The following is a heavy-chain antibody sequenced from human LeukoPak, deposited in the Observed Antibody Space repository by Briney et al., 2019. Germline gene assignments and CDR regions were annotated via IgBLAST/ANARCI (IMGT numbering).Heavy chain of an antibody. D-gene: IGHD1-14*01. CDR1: GFTFSGYA. V-gene: IGHV3-23*01. J-gene: IGHJ4*02. CDR3: ARLRGGEPPTFFFDS. CDR2: VTGGRSYT. Sequence: GGSLRLSCVASGFTFSGYAMSWVRQAPGKGLEGVSSVTGGRSYTYYADSVKGRFTISRDNSKNTLYLQMNSLSADDTAVFYCARLRGGEPPTFFFDSWGQGTLVTVSS.